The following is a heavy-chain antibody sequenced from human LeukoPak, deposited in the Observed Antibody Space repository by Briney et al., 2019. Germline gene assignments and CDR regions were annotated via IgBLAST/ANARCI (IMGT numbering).Heavy chain of an antibody. V-gene: IGHV1-2*02. CDR3: ARAGDDYSSPFDY. D-gene: IGHD4-11*01. J-gene: IGHJ4*02. CDR2: INPNSGGT. CDR1: GYTFTGYY. Sequence: ASVKVSCKASGYTFTGYYMHWVRQAPGQGLEWMGWINPNSGGTNYAQKFQGRVTMTRDTSTSTAYMELSRLRSDDTAVYYCARAGDDYSSPFDYWGQGTLVTVSS.